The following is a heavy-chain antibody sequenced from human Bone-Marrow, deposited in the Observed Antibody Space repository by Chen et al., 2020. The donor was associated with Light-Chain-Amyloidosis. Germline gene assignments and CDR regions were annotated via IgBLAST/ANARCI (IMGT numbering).Heavy chain of an antibody. J-gene: IGHJ4*02. CDR3: ARDRGSSGWLTTRGNFDY. Sequence: QVQLQESGPGLVKPSGTLSLTCAVSGGSISSSNWWSWVRQPPGKGLEWIGEIYHSGSTNYNPSLKSRVTISVDKSKNQSSLKLSSVTAADTAVYYCARDRGSSGWLTTRGNFDYWGQGTLVTVSS. V-gene: IGHV4-4*02. CDR1: GGSISSSNW. D-gene: IGHD6-19*01. CDR2: IYHSGST.